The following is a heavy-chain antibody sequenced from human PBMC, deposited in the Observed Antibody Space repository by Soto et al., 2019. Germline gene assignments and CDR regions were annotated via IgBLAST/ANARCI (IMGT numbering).Heavy chain of an antibody. V-gene: IGHV4-31*03. CDR3: ARPSVTAGAVYFQY. D-gene: IGHD2-21*02. CDR1: GVSISSGGYY. J-gene: IGHJ1*01. CDR2: IYYTGNT. Sequence: QVQLQESGPGLVKPSQTLSLTCTVSGVSISSGGYYWNWIRQYPGRGLEWIGYIYYTGNTYYNPSLKSRVTISVGTSKNQFSLKLSSVTAADTAIYYCARPSVTAGAVYFQYWGQGTLVTVSS.